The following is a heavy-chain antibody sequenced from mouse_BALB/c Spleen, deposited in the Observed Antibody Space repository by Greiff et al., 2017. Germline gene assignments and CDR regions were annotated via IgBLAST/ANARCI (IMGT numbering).Heavy chain of an antibody. D-gene: IGHD2-1*01. CDR1: GFTFSSFG. CDR3: ASNYHY. Sequence: EVQVVESGGGLVQPGGSRKLSCAASGFTFSSFGMHWVRQAPEKGLEWVAYISSGSSTIYYADTVKGRFTISRDNPKNTLFLQMTSLRSEDTAMYYCASNYHYWGQGTSVTVSS. CDR2: ISSGSSTI. V-gene: IGHV5-17*02. J-gene: IGHJ4*01.